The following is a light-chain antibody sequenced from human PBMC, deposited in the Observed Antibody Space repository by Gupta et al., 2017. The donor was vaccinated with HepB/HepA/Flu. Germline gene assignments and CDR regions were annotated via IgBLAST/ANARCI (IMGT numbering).Light chain of an antibody. Sequence: DVVLNQSPLSLPVTLGQPASISCSSSQSLVYTDGSTSFNWYHQRQGQSPRRLINKVSNRGSGGPDRFSGSGSGTDVTLKISSVEAEDVGIYYCMQYKHCNHTFGQGTKLEIK. CDR2: KVS. CDR1: QSLVYTDGSTS. J-gene: IGKJ2*01. CDR3: MQYKHCNHT. V-gene: IGKV2-30*01.